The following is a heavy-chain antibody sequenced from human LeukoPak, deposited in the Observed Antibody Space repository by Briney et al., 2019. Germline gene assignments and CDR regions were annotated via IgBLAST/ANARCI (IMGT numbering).Heavy chain of an antibody. CDR3: ARSNEGYIDY. Sequence: PSETLSLTCTVSGGSISSYYWSWIRQPPGKGLEWIGYIYYSGSTNYNPSLKSRVTISVDTSKNQFSLKLSSVTAADTAVYYCARSNEGYIDYWGQGTLVTVSS. CDR2: IYYSGST. J-gene: IGHJ4*02. D-gene: IGHD2-2*02. V-gene: IGHV4-59*01. CDR1: GGSISSYY.